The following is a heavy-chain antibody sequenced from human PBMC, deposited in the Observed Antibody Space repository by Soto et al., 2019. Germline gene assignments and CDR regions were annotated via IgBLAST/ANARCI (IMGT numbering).Heavy chain of an antibody. Sequence: SQTLSLTCAISGDSVSSNSAAWNWIRQSPSRGLEWLGRTYYRSKWYNDYAVSVKSRITINPDTSKNQFSLQLNSVTPEDTAVYYCASSGIAVAGTVGDAFDIWGQGTMVTVSS. CDR1: GDSVSSNSAA. D-gene: IGHD6-19*01. J-gene: IGHJ3*02. V-gene: IGHV6-1*01. CDR3: ASSGIAVAGTVGDAFDI. CDR2: TYYRSKWYN.